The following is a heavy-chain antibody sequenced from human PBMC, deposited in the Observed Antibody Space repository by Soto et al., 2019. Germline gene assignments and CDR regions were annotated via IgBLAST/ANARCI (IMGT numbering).Heavy chain of an antibody. V-gene: IGHV3-23*01. CDR2: ILVGGST. D-gene: IGHD2-8*02. CDR3: AKATATGGGAFEI. Sequence: HPGGSLRLSCAVSGFICSSYDMSWVRQAPGKGLEWVSTILVGGSTHYEDSVKGRFTISRDTSKNTVYLQMNSLTAGDTAFYYCAKATATGGGAFEIYGQGTMVTVSS. J-gene: IGHJ3*02. CDR1: GFICSSYD.